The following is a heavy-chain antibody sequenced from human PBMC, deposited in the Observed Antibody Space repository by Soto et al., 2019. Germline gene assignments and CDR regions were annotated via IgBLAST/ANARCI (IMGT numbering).Heavy chain of an antibody. CDR2: GASQAFGGST. Sequence: GGSPRLSCTFSGFTSDDYALTWVRRARGKGLEWVSFGASQAFGGSTEYAASVKGRFTVSRDHSTTVAYLQMNSLQTEHTATYYCTTDGDFYGMDVWGPGTKVTVSS. CDR1: GFTSDDYA. CDR3: TTDGDFYGMDV. V-gene: IGHV3-49*04. D-gene: IGHD3-3*01. J-gene: IGHJ6*02.